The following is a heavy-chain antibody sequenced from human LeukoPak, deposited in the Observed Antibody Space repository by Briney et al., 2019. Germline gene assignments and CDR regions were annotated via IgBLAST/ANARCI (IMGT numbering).Heavy chain of an antibody. CDR1: GGSISSGSYY. Sequence: SETLSLTCTVSGGSISSGSYYWSWIRQPAGKGLEWIGRICTSGSTNYNPSLKSRVTISVDTSKNQFSLKLSSVTAADTGVYYCARELKVPGTDWFDPWGQGTLVTVSS. CDR2: ICTSGST. CDR3: ARELKVPGTDWFDP. J-gene: IGHJ5*02. D-gene: IGHD2-8*01. V-gene: IGHV4-61*02.